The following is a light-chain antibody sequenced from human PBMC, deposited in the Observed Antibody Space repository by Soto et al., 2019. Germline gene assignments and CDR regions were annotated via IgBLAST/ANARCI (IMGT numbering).Light chain of an antibody. J-gene: IGLJ1*01. CDR2: DVS. Sequence: QSVVTKPASLSRAPGQAIAIFRPGNSSDVGAYNCVSWYQQHPGKAPKLMIYDVSNRPSGVSNRFSGSKSGNTASLTISGLQAEDEADYYCSSYTSSGNYVFGTGTKVTVL. CDR1: SSDVGAYNC. CDR3: SSYTSSGNYV. V-gene: IGLV2-14*01.